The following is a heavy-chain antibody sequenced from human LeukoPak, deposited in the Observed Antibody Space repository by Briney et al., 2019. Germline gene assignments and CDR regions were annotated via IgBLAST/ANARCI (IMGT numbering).Heavy chain of an antibody. Sequence: SETLSLTCAVYGGSISSHYWSWLRQPPGEGLEWIAYIHYTGRTNYNPSLKGRVTISVDTSNSQSSLTLDSLTAADTSVYYCARGAGWYYYWGQGTLVTVSS. D-gene: IGHD6-19*01. V-gene: IGHV4-59*11. CDR3: ARGAGWYYY. CDR1: GGSISSHY. CDR2: IHYTGRT. J-gene: IGHJ4*02.